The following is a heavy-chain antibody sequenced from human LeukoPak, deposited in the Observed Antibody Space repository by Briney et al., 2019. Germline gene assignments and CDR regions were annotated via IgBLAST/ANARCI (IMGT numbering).Heavy chain of an antibody. Sequence: GGSLRLSCAASGFTFSSYGMHWVRQAPGKGLEWVAFIRYDGSNKYYADSVKGLFTISRDNAKNSLYLHMTSLRAEDTGLYYCVLGYCSGTNCLPTFDHWGQGTLVTVSS. CDR3: VLGYCSGTNCLPTFDH. D-gene: IGHD2-2*01. CDR1: GFTFSSYG. V-gene: IGHV3-30*02. CDR2: IRYDGSNK. J-gene: IGHJ4*02.